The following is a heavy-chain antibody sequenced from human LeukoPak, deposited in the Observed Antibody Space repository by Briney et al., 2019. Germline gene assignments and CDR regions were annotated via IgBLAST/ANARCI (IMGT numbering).Heavy chain of an antibody. D-gene: IGHD2-21*02. CDR3: ATGAYCGGDCYPYYFDY. Sequence: ASVKVSCKVSGYTLTELSMHWVRQAPGKGLEWMGGFDPEDGETTYAQKFQGRVTMTEDTSTDTAYMELSSLRSEDTAVYYCATGAYCGGDCYPYYFDYWGQGTLVTVSS. J-gene: IGHJ4*02. CDR1: GYTLTELS. CDR2: FDPEDGET. V-gene: IGHV1-24*01.